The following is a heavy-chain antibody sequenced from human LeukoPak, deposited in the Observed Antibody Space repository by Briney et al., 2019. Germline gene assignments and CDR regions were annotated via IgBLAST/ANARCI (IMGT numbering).Heavy chain of an antibody. V-gene: IGHV4-39*07. CDR1: GGSISSSNYY. J-gene: IGHJ3*02. D-gene: IGHD3-22*01. CDR2: IYYSGST. Sequence: SETLSLTCTVSGGSISSSNYYWGWIRQPPGKGLEWIGSIYYSGSTYYNPSLKSRVTISVDTSKNQFSLKLSSVTAADTAVYYCARLVSKHYYDSSGFLSGAFDIWAQGTMVTVSS. CDR3: ARLVSKHYYDSSGFLSGAFDI.